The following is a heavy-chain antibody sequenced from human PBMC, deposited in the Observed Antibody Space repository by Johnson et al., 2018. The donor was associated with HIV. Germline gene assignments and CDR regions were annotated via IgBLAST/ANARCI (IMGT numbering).Heavy chain of an antibody. CDR1: GFTFSNAW. CDR3: TTDQVDSGSYYNAFHI. J-gene: IGHJ3*02. V-gene: IGHV3-15*01. Sequence: VQLVESGGGLVQPGGSLRVSCAASGFTFSNAWMSWVRQAPGKGLEWVGRIKSKTDGGTTDYAAPVKGRFTISRDDSKNTLYLQMNSLKSEDTAVYYCTTDQVDSGSYYNAFHIWGQGTTVTVSS. D-gene: IGHD1-26*01. CDR2: IKSKTDGGTT.